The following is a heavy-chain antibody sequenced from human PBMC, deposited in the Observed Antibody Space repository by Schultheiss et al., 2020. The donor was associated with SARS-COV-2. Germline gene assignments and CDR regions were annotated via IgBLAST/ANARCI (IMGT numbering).Heavy chain of an antibody. D-gene: IGHD3-10*01. CDR2: ISGSGGST. Sequence: GGSLRLSCAASGFTFSSYAMNWVRQAPGKGLEWVSAISGSGGSTYYADSVKGRFTVSRDNSNNTLYLQMNSLRDEDTAVYYCAKVGGFGMDVWGQGTTVTVSS. CDR3: AKVGGFGMDV. V-gene: IGHV3-23*01. CDR1: GFTFSSYA. J-gene: IGHJ6*02.